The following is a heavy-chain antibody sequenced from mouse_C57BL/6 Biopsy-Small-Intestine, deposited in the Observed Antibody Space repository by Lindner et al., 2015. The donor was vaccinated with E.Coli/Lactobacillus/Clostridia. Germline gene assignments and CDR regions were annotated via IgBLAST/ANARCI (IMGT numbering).Heavy chain of an antibody. J-gene: IGHJ3*01. Sequence: SVKVSCKASGYSFTTYGISWVRQAPGQGLEWMGWISTYNGIPNYAQKVQGRVTMTTDTSTSTVYMELRSLRSDDTAVYYCARDYRAAAGSDAFDIWGQGTMVTVSS. CDR3: ARDYRAAAGSDAFDI. V-gene: IGHV1S61*01. D-gene: IGHD3-1*01. CDR1: GYSFTTYG. CDR2: ISTYNGIP.